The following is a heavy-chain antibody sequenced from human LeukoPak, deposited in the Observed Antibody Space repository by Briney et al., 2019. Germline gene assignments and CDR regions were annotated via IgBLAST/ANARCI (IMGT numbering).Heavy chain of an antibody. CDR3: ARGTAGYSSGYVDY. CDR1: GYTFTGYY. V-gene: IGHV1-2*02. D-gene: IGHD6-19*01. J-gene: IGHJ4*02. Sequence: ASAKVSCKASGYTFTGYYMHWVRQAPGQGLEWMGWINPNSGGTNYAQKFQGRVTMTRDTSISTAYMELSRLRSDDTAVYYRARGTAGYSSGYVDYWGQGTLVTVSS. CDR2: INPNSGGT.